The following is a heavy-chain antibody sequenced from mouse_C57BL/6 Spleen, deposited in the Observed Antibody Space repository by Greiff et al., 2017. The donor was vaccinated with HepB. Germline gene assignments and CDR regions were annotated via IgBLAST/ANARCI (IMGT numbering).Heavy chain of an antibody. CDR2: INYDGSST. D-gene: IGHD1-1*01. V-gene: IGHV5-16*01. CDR1: GFTFSDYY. CDR3: ARSYYYGSTLDY. J-gene: IGHJ2*01. Sequence: EVQVVESEGGLVQPGSSMKLSCTASGFTFSDYYMAWVRQVPEKGLEWVANINYDGSSTYYLDSLKSRFIISRDNAKNILYLQMSSLKSEDTATYYCARSYYYGSTLDYWGQGTTLTVSS.